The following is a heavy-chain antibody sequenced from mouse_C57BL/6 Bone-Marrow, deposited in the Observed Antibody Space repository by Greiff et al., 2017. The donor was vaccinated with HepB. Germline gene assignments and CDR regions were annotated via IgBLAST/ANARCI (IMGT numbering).Heavy chain of an antibody. CDR1: GYTFNDDY. D-gene: IGHD2-5*01. CDR2: IDPENGDT. Sequence: EVQLQQPGAELVRPGASVKLSCTASGYTFNDDYMHWVKQRPEQGLEWIGWIDPENGDTEYASKFQGKATITADTSSNTAYLQLSSLTSEDSAVYYCTTGAYYSNLDYWGQGTTLTVSS. V-gene: IGHV14-4*01. J-gene: IGHJ2*01. CDR3: TTGAYYSNLDY.